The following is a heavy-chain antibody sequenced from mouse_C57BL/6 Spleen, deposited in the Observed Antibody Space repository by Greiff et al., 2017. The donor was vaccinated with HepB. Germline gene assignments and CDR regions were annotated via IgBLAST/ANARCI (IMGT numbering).Heavy chain of an antibody. CDR3: ARGLLRYFDV. CDR2: ISSGSSTI. CDR1: GFTFSDYG. D-gene: IGHD2-3*01. V-gene: IGHV5-17*01. Sequence: EVKLMESGGGLVKPRGSLKLSCAASGFTFSDYGMHWVRQAPEKGLEWVAYISSGSSTIYYADTVKGRFTISRDNAKNTLFLQMTSLRSEDTAMYYCARGLLRYFDVWGTGTTVTVSS. J-gene: IGHJ1*03.